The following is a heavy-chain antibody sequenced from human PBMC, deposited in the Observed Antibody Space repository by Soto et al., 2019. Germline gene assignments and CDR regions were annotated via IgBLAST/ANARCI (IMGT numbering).Heavy chain of an antibody. Sequence: QVQLVESGGGVVQPGRSLRLSCAASGFTFSSHAMHWVRQAPGKGLEWVAVISYDGSNKYYADSVKGRFTISRDNSKNTLYLQMNSLRAEDTAVYYCASYNRGRAHYYYYYGMDVWGQGTTVTVSS. D-gene: IGHD1-1*01. CDR1: GFTFSSHA. J-gene: IGHJ6*02. CDR3: ASYNRGRAHYYYYYGMDV. CDR2: ISYDGSNK. V-gene: IGHV3-30-3*01.